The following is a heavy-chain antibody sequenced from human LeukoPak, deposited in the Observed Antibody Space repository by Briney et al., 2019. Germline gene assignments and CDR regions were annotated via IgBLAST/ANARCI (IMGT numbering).Heavy chain of an antibody. CDR1: GXTFSSYG. D-gene: IGHD4-11*01. CDR2: ISHDGGNE. J-gene: IGHJ6*02. CDR3: AKDSSTSNPYYGLDV. V-gene: IGHV3-30*18. Sequence: PGRSLRLSCAASGXTFSSYGMHWVRQAPGKGLEWVAVISHDGGNEYYADSVKGRFTISRDNSKNTLYLQMDSLRAEDTAVYYCAKDSSTSNPYYGLDVWGQGTTVTVSS.